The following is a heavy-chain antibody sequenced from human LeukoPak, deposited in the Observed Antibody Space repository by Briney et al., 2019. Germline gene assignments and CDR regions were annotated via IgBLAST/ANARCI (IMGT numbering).Heavy chain of an antibody. Sequence: GASVKVSCKASGYTFTSYAMNWVRQAPGQGLEWMGWINTNTGNPTYAQGFTGRFVFSLDTSVSTAYLQISSLKAEDTAVYYCARVRPARGYSYRTPDAFDIWGQGTMVTVSS. CDR1: GYTFTSYA. D-gene: IGHD5-18*01. CDR3: ARVRPARGYSYRTPDAFDI. V-gene: IGHV7-4-1*02. CDR2: INTNTGNP. J-gene: IGHJ3*02.